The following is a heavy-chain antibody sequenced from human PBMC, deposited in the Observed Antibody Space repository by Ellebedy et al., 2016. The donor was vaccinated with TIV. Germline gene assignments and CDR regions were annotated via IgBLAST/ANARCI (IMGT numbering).Heavy chain of an antibody. V-gene: IGHV1-46*01. CDR1: GYTFTSYY. D-gene: IGHD1-26*01. Sequence: AASVKVSCKTSGYTFTSYYIHWVRQAPGQGLEWMGIINPSGGSTIYAQKLQGRVTMTRDTSISTAYMELSRLRSDDTAVYYCARDGGSYSDFDYWGQGTLVTVYS. CDR3: ARDGGSYSDFDY. J-gene: IGHJ4*02. CDR2: INPSGGST.